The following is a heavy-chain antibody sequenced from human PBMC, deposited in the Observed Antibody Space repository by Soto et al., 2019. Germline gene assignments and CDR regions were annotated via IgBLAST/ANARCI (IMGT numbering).Heavy chain of an antibody. CDR1: CGSITGAYY. CDR3: ARVRDSFGMDV. CDR2: IHYRGTT. Sequence: SEPLSLTCNFSCGSITGAYYCNWIRQHPGKGLEWIGSIHYRGTTDYNPSLKSRITISLDRSKNQFALKLSSVTAADTAVYYCARVRDSFGMDVWGQGTTVTVSS. D-gene: IGHD2-15*01. V-gene: IGHV4-31*03. J-gene: IGHJ6*02.